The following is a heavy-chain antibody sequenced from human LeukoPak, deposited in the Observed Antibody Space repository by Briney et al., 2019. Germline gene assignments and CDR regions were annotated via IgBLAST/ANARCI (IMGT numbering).Heavy chain of an antibody. V-gene: IGHV4-61*02. Sequence: SETLSLTCTVSGGSISSGSYYWSWIRQPAGKGLEWVGRIYTSGSTNYNPSLKSRVTISVDTSKNQFSQKLSSVTAADTAVYYCASGYSSGWYPGDAFDIWGQGTMVTVSS. CDR2: IYTSGST. D-gene: IGHD6-19*01. CDR1: GGSISSGSYY. CDR3: ASGYSSGWYPGDAFDI. J-gene: IGHJ3*02.